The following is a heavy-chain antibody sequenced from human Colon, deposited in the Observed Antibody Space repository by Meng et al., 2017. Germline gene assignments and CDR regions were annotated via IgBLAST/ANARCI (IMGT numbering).Heavy chain of an antibody. CDR3: ARGRVVVVASPSDY. Sequence: EVQLVESGGGLVKPGGSLRLSCAASGFTFSSYSMNWVRQAPGKGLEWVSSISSSRSYADSVKGRFTISRDNAKNSLYLQMNSLRAEDTAVYYCARGRVVVVASPSDYWGQGTLVTVSS. CDR1: GFTFSSYS. CDR2: ISSSRS. J-gene: IGHJ4*02. D-gene: IGHD2-15*01. V-gene: IGHV3-21*01.